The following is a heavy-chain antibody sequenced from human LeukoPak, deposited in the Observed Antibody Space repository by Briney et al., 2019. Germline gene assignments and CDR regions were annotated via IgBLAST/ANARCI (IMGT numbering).Heavy chain of an antibody. Sequence: SETLSLTCAVYGGSFSGYYWGWIRQPPGKGLEWIGEINHSGSTNYNPSLKSRVTISVDTSKNQFSLKLSSVTAADTAVYFCARVKVNTAMALQYYHYYMDVWGKGTTVIVSS. J-gene: IGHJ6*03. V-gene: IGHV4-34*01. CDR1: GGSFSGYY. CDR2: INHSGST. CDR3: ARVKVNTAMALQYYHYYMDV. D-gene: IGHD5-18*01.